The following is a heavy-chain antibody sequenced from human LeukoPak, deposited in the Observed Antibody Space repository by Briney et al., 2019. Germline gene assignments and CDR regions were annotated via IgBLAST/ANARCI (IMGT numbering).Heavy chain of an antibody. J-gene: IGHJ4*02. CDR1: GSTISSNY. V-gene: IGHV3-66*02. D-gene: IGHD3-9*01. CDR3: AKDEMRYFDWLLQAFDY. Sequence: GGSLRLSCAASGSTISSNYMTWVRQAPGKGLEWVSVFHGGGDTYYADSVKGRFTISRDNSKNTLYLQMNSLRAEDTAVYYCAKDEMRYFDWLLQAFDYWGQGTLVTVSS. CDR2: FHGGGDT.